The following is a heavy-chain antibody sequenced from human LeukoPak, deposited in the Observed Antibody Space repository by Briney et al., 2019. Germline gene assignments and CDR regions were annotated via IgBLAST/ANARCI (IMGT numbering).Heavy chain of an antibody. CDR2: IWYDGSAK. D-gene: IGHD4-23*01. V-gene: IGHV3-33*01. J-gene: IGHJ4*02. CDR1: GFTFSSFG. Sequence: GGSLRLSCAASGFTFSSFGIHWVRQAPGRGLEWAAIIWYDGSAKYFADSVKGRFTVSRDNSKNTLYLQMNSLRAEDTAVYYCARGWGGLGWFFDYWGQGTLVTVSS. CDR3: ARGWGGLGWFFDY.